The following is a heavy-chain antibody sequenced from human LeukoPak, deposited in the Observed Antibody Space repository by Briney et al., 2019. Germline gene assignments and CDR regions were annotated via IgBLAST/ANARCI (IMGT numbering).Heavy chain of an antibody. J-gene: IGHJ4*02. CDR3: ARARWVNGLYYFDY. CDR2: IKQDGSEK. D-gene: IGHD2-8*01. CDR1: GFTFSHYW. V-gene: IGHV3-7*01. Sequence: PGGSLRLSCAASGFTFSHYWMSWVRQAPGKGLEWVANIKQDGSEKYYVDSVKGRFSISRDNAQNSLYLQMNSLRGEDTAMYYCARARWVNGLYYFDYWGQGTLVTVSS.